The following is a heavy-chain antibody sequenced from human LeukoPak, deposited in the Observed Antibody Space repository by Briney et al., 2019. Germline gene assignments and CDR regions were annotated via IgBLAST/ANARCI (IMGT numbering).Heavy chain of an antibody. Sequence: PVKGRFTISRDNSKTTLYLQMNSLRAEDTAVYYCAKDVPTAYFDYWGQGTLVTVSS. CDR3: AKDVPTAYFDY. D-gene: IGHD2-2*01. V-gene: IGHV3-30*02. J-gene: IGHJ4*02.